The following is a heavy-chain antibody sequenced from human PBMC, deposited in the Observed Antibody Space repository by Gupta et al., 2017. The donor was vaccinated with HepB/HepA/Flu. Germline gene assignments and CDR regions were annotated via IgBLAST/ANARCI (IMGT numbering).Heavy chain of an antibody. D-gene: IGHD4-11*01. V-gene: IGHV3-23*01. CDR3: AKDGNDYSNYELWGRFDP. CDR2: ISGSGGST. J-gene: IGHJ5*02. CDR1: GFTFSSYA. Sequence: EVQLLESGGGLVQPGGSLRLSCAASGFTFSSYAMSWVRQAPGKGLEWVSAISGSGGSTYYADSVKGRFTISRDNSKNTLYLQMNSLRAEDTAVYYCAKDGNDYSNYELWGRFDPWGQGTLVTVSS.